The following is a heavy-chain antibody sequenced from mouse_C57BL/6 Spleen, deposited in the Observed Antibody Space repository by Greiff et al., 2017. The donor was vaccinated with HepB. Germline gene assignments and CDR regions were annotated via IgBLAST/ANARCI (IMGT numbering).Heavy chain of an antibody. CDR1: GYSFTGYF. CDR3: AREYYGSSYLDY. D-gene: IGHD1-1*01. Sequence: MQLKQSGPELVKPGDSVKISCKASGYSFTGYFMNWVMQSHGKSLEWIGRINPYNGDTFYNQKFKGKATLTVDKSSSTAHMELRSLTSEDSAVYYCAREYYGSSYLDYWGQGTTLTVSS. CDR2: INPYNGDT. J-gene: IGHJ2*01. V-gene: IGHV1-20*01.